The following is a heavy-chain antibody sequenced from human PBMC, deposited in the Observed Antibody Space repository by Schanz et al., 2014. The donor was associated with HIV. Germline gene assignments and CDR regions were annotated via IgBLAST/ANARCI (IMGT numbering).Heavy chain of an antibody. CDR1: GFTLSSYS. J-gene: IGHJ4*02. Sequence: EVQLLESGGGLVQPGGSLRLSCAASGFTLSSYSMNWVRQAPGKGLEWVSTISGSGGSPYYADSAKGRFTISRDNSKNTLYLQMTTLRTEDTAVYYCAKPEYDSRGNSQSHFDSWGQGTLVTVSS. D-gene: IGHD3-22*01. CDR3: AKPEYDSRGNSQSHFDS. CDR2: ISGSGGSP. V-gene: IGHV3-23*01.